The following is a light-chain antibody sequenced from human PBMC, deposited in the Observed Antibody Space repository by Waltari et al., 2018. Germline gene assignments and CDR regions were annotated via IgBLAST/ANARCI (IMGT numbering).Light chain of an antibody. Sequence: EIVMTQSPLSLPVTPGEPASVSCRSSQSLLHSNGYTFLDWYVQNPGQSPQLLIYMVSNRASGVPDRFSGSGSGTDFTLEISRVEAEDVGVYYCMQARQTPWTFGQGTKVEIK. CDR3: MQARQTPWT. V-gene: IGKV2-28*01. CDR2: MVS. CDR1: QSLLHSNGYTF. J-gene: IGKJ1*01.